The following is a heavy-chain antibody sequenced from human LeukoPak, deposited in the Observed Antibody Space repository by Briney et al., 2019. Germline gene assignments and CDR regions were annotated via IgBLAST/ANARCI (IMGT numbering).Heavy chain of an antibody. D-gene: IGHD6-13*01. J-gene: IGHJ6*02. Sequence: GASVKVSCKASGGTFSSYAISWVRQAPGQGLEWMGRIIPILGIANYAQKFQGRVTITADKSTSTAYMELSSLRSEDTAVYYCARIPGAAVGTSYYYGMDVWGQGTTVTVSS. V-gene: IGHV1-69*10. CDR3: ARIPGAAVGTSYYYGMDV. CDR1: GGTFSSYA. CDR2: IIPILGIA.